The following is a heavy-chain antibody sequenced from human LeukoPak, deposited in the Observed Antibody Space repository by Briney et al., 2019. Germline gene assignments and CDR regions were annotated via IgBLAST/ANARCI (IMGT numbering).Heavy chain of an antibody. Sequence: ASVKVSCKASGYTFTRYGISWVRQAPGQGLEWMGWISAYNGNTNYAQKLQGRVTMTTDTSTSTAYMELRSLRSDDTAVYYCARGGSSNWYGKSYDYWGQGTLVTVSS. CDR2: ISAYNGNT. J-gene: IGHJ4*02. CDR1: GYTFTRYG. V-gene: IGHV1-18*01. CDR3: ARGGSSNWYGKSYDY. D-gene: IGHD6-13*01.